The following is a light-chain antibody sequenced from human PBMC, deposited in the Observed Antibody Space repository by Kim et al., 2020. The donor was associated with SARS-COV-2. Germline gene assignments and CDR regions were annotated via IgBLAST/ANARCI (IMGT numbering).Light chain of an antibody. J-gene: IGLJ3*02. CDR2: SNK. CDR1: STNSGIKT. V-gene: IGLV1-44*01. CDR3: ASWDDSINGWV. Sequence: WVTLFCSSSSTNSGIKTVNWYHRLPGTAPRLLIYSNKQLPSGVPDRFSGSKSGTSASLAISGLQSEDEVDDYCASWDDSINGWVFGGGTQLTVL.